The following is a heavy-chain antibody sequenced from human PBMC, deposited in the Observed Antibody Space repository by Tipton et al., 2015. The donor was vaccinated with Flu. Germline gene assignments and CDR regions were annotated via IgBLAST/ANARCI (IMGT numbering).Heavy chain of an antibody. D-gene: IGHD6-19*01. Sequence: TLSLTCTVSGYSISSGYYWGWIRQPPGKGLEWIGSIYHSGSTYYNPSLKSRVTISVDTSKNQFSLKLSSVTGADTAVYYCARGPEQWLVNPHYFDYWGQGTLVTVSS. CDR3: ARGPEQWLVNPHYFDY. J-gene: IGHJ4*02. CDR1: GYSISSGYY. CDR2: IYHSGST. V-gene: IGHV4-38-2*02.